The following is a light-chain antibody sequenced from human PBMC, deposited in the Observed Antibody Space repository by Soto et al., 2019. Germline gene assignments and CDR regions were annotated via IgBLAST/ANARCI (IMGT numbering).Light chain of an antibody. Sequence: EIVLTQSPATLSLSPGERATLSCRASQNVRFYLAWYQQNPGQTPRLLIYDASKRASGIPARFSGSGSGTDFTLTISSLEPEDFAVYYCQQRTNWSWTFGRGTKVEVK. CDR3: QQRTNWSWT. J-gene: IGKJ1*01. V-gene: IGKV3-11*01. CDR1: QNVRFY. CDR2: DAS.